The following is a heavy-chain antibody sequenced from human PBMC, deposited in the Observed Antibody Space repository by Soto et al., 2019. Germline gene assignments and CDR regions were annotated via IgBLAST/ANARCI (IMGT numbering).Heavy chain of an antibody. CDR1: GGTFSSYA. CDR2: IIPIFGTA. CDR3: AEGGSITHYYYGMDV. V-gene: IGHV1-69*13. J-gene: IGHJ6*02. Sequence: VASVKVSCKASGGTFSSYAISWVRQAPGQGLEWMGGIIPIFGTANYAQKFQGRVTITADESTSTAYMELSSLRSEDTAVYYCAEGGSITHYYYGMDVWGQGTTVTVSS. D-gene: IGHD3-16*01.